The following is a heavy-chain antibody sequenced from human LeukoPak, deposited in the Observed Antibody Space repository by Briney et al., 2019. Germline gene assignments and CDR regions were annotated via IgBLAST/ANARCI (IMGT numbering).Heavy chain of an antibody. CDR3: ARETEDSSGYYFDY. D-gene: IGHD3-22*01. V-gene: IGHV3-33*08. Sequence: GGSLRLSCAASGFTFSSYSMNWVRQAPGKGLEWVAVIWSDGRNQYYGDSAKGRFTISRDNPKNALYLQMNSLRAEDTAVYYCARETEDSSGYYFDYWGQGTLVTVSS. J-gene: IGHJ4*02. CDR2: IWSDGRNQ. CDR1: GFTFSSYS.